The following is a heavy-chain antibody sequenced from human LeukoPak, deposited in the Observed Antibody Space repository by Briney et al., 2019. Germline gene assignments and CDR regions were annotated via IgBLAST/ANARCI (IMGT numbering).Heavy chain of an antibody. CDR3: AREVLDIVEPGTNTIDY. CDR1: GFTFRDYT. J-gene: IGHJ4*02. D-gene: IGHD2-8*01. V-gene: IGHV3-21*01. CDR2: INKGGSFI. Sequence: GGSLRLSCAASGFTFRDYTMNWVRQAPGKGLEWVSAINKGGSFIKYADSVKGRFIVSRDNAKNLLFLQMNSLRVEDTTLYFCAREVLDIVEPGTNTIDYWGQGTRVTVSS.